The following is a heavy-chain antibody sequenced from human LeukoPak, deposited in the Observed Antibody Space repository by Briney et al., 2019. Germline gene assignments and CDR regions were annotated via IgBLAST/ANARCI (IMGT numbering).Heavy chain of an antibody. J-gene: IGHJ4*02. V-gene: IGHV1-2*02. CDR1: GYTFTYLTEYY. Sequence: ASVKVSCKASGYTFTYLTEYYIQWGRPAPGDGLEGMGLINPNNGGTKYAQKLQGRVTMTRDMSMNTAYMELSSLTSDDTAVYYCARRLGGSSEGYEFWGQGPLVTVSS. CDR2: INPNNGGT. D-gene: IGHD1-26*01. CDR3: ARRLGGSSEGYEF.